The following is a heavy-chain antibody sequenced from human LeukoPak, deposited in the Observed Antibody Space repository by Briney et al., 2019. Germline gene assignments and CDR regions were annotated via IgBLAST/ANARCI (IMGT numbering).Heavy chain of an antibody. V-gene: IGHV3-30*03. Sequence: PGGSLRLSCAASGFXFSSYGMHWVRQAPGKGLEWVAVISYDGSNKYYADSVKGRFTISRDNSKNTLYLQMNSLRAEDTAVYYCARDSGLTGYFDYWGQGTLVTVSS. CDR3: ARDSGLTGYFDY. D-gene: IGHD3-9*01. J-gene: IGHJ4*02. CDR1: GFXFSSYG. CDR2: ISYDGSNK.